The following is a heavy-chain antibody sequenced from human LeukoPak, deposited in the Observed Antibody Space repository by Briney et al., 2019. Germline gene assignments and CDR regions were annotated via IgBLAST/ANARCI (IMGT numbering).Heavy chain of an antibody. CDR2: ISSSGSAI. CDR1: GFTFSSYE. D-gene: IGHD6-13*01. Sequence: GGSLRLSCAASGFTFSSYEMNWVRQAPGKGLEWVSYISSSGSAIYYADSVKGRFTISRDNAKNSLYLQMNSLRAEDTAVYYCARTEQLGFDYWGQGTLVTVSS. CDR3: ARTEQLGFDY. J-gene: IGHJ4*02. V-gene: IGHV3-48*03.